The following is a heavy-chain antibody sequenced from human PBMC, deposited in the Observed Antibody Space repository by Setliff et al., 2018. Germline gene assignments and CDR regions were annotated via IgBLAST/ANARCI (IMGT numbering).Heavy chain of an antibody. CDR3: ARTSTGRYFDL. Sequence: SETLSLTCAVSDFSVPTVYYWGWIRQPPGKGLEWIASVYYSGTTYYNPSLESRVTMSVDTSESHFSLNLYSVTAADTAVYFCARTSTGRYFDLWGRGTLVTVSS. D-gene: IGHD2-2*01. J-gene: IGHJ2*01. V-gene: IGHV4-38-2*01. CDR1: DFSVPTVYY. CDR2: VYYSGTT.